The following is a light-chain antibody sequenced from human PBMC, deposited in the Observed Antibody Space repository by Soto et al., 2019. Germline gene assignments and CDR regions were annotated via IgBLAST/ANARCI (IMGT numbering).Light chain of an antibody. V-gene: IGKV1-27*01. CDR3: QKYKSVTPWT. CDR1: QDISTY. CDR2: GAS. J-gene: IGKJ1*01. Sequence: DIQMTQSPSSLSASVGDRVTIACRASQDISTYLAWYQQKPGKVPKLLISGASTLQSGVPSRFSGSGSGTDFTLTISSLQAEDVATYYCQKYKSVTPWTFGQGTRWIS.